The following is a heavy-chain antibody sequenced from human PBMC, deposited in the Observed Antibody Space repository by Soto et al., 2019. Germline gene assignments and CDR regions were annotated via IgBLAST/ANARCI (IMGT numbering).Heavy chain of an antibody. J-gene: IGHJ6*02. D-gene: IGHD3-16*01. Sequence: QVQLQESGPGLVKPSQTLSLTCTVSGGSISSGDYYWSWIRQPPGKGLEWIGYIYYSGSTYYNPTRKSRVTISVDTSKNQFSLKLSSVTAADTAVYYCARDRMGGYGMDVWGQGTTVTVSS. CDR2: IYYSGST. CDR1: GGSISSGDYY. CDR3: ARDRMGGYGMDV. V-gene: IGHV4-30-4*01.